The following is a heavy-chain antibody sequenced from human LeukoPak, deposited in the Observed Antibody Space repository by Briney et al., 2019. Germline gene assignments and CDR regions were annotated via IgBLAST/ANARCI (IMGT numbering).Heavy chain of an antibody. CDR2: ISWNSGSI. V-gene: IGHV3-9*01. CDR3: AKDRKHGPSQIKSGFDP. CDR1: GFTFDDYA. J-gene: IGHJ5*02. Sequence: GGSLRLSCAASGFTFDDYAMHWVRQAPGKGLEWVSGISWNSGSIGYADSVKGRFTISRDNAKNSLYLQMNSLRAEDTALYYCAKDRKHGPSQIKSGFDPWGQGTLVTVSS.